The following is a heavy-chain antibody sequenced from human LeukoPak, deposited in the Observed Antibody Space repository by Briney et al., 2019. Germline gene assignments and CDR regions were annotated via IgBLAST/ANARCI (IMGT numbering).Heavy chain of an antibody. Sequence: GGSLRLSCAASGFTFSSYWMHWIRQAPGKELVWVSRIHSDGIGTSYADSVRGRFTISRDNAKNTVYLQMNSLRAEDTAVYYCARDQGSFDYWGQGTLVTVSS. CDR3: ARDQGSFDY. CDR2: IHSDGIGT. J-gene: IGHJ4*02. CDR1: GFTFSSYW. V-gene: IGHV3-74*01.